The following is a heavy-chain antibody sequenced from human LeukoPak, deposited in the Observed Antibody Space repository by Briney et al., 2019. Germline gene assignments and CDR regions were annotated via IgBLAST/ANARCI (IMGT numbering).Heavy chain of an antibody. Sequence: GGSLRLSCAGSGFTFSTYSMNWVRQAPGKGLEWVSYISSSSATIYYADSVKGRFTISRDNANNSLYLQMNSLRDEDTAVYYCARVPYSTGTYDYWGQGTLVTVSS. CDR2: ISSSSATI. CDR3: ARVPYSTGTYDY. J-gene: IGHJ4*02. CDR1: GFTFSTYS. D-gene: IGHD2-8*02. V-gene: IGHV3-48*02.